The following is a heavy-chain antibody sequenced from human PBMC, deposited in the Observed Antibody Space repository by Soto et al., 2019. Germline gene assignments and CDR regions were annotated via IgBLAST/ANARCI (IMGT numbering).Heavy chain of an antibody. CDR3: ATGPLYASGVANY. CDR1: GGTFSSDV. D-gene: IGHD3-10*01. J-gene: IGHJ4*02. V-gene: IGHV1-69*05. Sequence: SVKVSCKASGGTFSSDVINWVRQAPGQGLEWMGGITPIFSTTKYAQKFQGRVTVTTDESASTVYLELSSLRSEDTAVYYCATGPLYASGVANYWGQGALVTVSS. CDR2: ITPIFSTT.